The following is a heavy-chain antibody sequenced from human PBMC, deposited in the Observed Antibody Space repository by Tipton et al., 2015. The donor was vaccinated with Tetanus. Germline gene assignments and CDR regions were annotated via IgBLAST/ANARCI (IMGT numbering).Heavy chain of an antibody. CDR2: IWYDGSNQ. V-gene: IGHV3-33*06. Sequence: SLRLSCAASGFTFDNYALHWVRQAPGKGLQWLAVIWYDGSNQYYEESMKGRFTISRDNAKNSLFLQMNSLRDEDTAVYYCVNFATSWGQGTLVTVSS. J-gene: IGHJ5*02. CDR3: VNFATS. CDR1: GFTFDNYA.